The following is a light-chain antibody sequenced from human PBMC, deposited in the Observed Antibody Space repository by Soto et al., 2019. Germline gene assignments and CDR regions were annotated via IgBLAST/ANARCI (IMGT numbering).Light chain of an antibody. CDR2: GAS. CDR3: QQYNNWLYT. J-gene: IGKJ2*01. V-gene: IGKV3-15*01. CDR1: QSVSSN. Sequence: EIVMTQSPATLSVSPGERATLSCRASQSVSSNLAWYQQKPGQAPRLRLYGASTRATGSPARFSGSWSGTEFTLTISSLQSEDFAVYYCQQYNNWLYTFGQGTKLEIK.